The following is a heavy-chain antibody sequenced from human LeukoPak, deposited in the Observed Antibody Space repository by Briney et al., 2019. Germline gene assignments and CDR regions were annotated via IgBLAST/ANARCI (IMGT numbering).Heavy chain of an antibody. D-gene: IGHD5-18*01. CDR3: ARSSGYSYGP. Sequence: GASVKVSCKTSGYTFTVYYFHWVRQAPGQRLEWTGWINPKSGGTNYAQKFQGRVTMTRDTSISTAYMELSRLRSDDTAVYYCARSSGYSYGPWGQGTLVTVSS. J-gene: IGHJ4*02. CDR2: INPKSGGT. CDR1: GYTFTVYY. V-gene: IGHV1-2*02.